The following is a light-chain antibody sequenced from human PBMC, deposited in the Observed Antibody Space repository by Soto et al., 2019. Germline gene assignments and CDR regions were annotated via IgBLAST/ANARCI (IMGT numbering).Light chain of an antibody. CDR3: QQYNSWPPIT. Sequence: EIMMTQSPAILSVSPGERATLSCRASQSVSNNLAWYQQKPGQVPRLLIYYASTRATGVPARFSGSGSGTEFTLTTSSLQSEDFALYYCQQYNSWPPITFGQGTRLEIK. CDR2: YAS. J-gene: IGKJ5*01. CDR1: QSVSNN. V-gene: IGKV3-15*01.